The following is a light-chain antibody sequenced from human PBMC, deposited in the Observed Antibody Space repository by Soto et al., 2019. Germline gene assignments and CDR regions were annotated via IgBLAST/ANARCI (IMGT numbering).Light chain of an antibody. CDR1: QDISNY. Sequence: DIQMTQSPPSLSASVGDRVTITCQASQDISNYLNWYQQKPGKAPKLLIFDASTLQSGVPPRFRGSGSGTEFTLTISSLQPDDFATYYCQHYTLYSVSFGPGTKVDIK. CDR2: DAS. CDR3: QHYTLYSVS. V-gene: IGKV1-5*01. J-gene: IGKJ3*01.